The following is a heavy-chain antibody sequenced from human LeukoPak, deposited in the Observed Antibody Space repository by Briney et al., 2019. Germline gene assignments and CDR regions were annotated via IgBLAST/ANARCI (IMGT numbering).Heavy chain of an antibody. Sequence: PSETLSLTCAVYGGSFSGYYWSWIRQPPGKGLEWIGEINHSGSTNYNPSLKSRVTISVDTSKNQFSLKLSSVTAADTAVYYCARGHGSGYYRYYFDYWGQGTLVTVSS. D-gene: IGHD3-22*01. CDR1: GGSFSGYY. CDR2: INHSGST. J-gene: IGHJ4*02. V-gene: IGHV4-34*01. CDR3: ARGHGSGYYRYYFDY.